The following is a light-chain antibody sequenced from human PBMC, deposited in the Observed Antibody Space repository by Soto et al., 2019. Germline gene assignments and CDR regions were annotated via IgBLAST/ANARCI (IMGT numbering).Light chain of an antibody. CDR1: QSVSSSY. Sequence: EIVLTQSPGTLSLSPGERATLSCRASQSVSSSYLAWYQQKHGPAPRLLIYGASSRATGIPGRFSGSGSGTDFTLTISRLEPEDFAVYYCHQYDSSSLTFGGGTKVEIK. CDR3: HQYDSSSLT. J-gene: IGKJ4*01. CDR2: GAS. V-gene: IGKV3-20*01.